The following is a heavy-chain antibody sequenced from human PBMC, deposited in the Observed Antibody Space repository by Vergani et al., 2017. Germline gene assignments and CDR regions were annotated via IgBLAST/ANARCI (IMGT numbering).Heavy chain of an antibody. D-gene: IGHD5-24*01. J-gene: IGHJ4*02. CDR1: GFTFSSHA. CDR3: GRGSDNYN. Sequence: EGQLVESGGDWVQPGGSLRLSCVASGFTFSSHAMSWVRQGHGQGLEWVSSIKNTGDSTHYADSVKGRFTISRDNSKNTLYLQMNSLRVEDTAVYYCGRGSDNYNWGKGTLVTVSS. V-gene: IGHV3-23*04. CDR2: IKNTGDST.